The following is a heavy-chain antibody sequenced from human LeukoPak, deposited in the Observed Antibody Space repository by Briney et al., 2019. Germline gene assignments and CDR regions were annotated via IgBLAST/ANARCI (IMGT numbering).Heavy chain of an antibody. J-gene: IGHJ3*02. Sequence: ATVKVSCKASGYTFTGYYMHWVRQAPGQGLEWMGWINPNSGGTNYAQKFQGRVTMTRDTSISTAYMELSSLRSDDTTVYYCARRRVYDILTSYAFDIWGQGTMVTVSS. CDR1: GYTFTGYY. V-gene: IGHV1-2*02. CDR2: INPNSGGT. D-gene: IGHD3-9*01. CDR3: ARRRVYDILTSYAFDI.